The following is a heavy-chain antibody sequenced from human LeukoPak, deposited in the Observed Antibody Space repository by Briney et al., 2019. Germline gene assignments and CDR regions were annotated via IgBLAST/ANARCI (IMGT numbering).Heavy chain of an antibody. D-gene: IGHD6-6*01. J-gene: IGHJ5*02. V-gene: IGHV4-59*01. Sequence: PSETLSLTCTVSGGSISSYYWSWIRQPPGKGLEWIGYIYYSGSTYYNPSLRSRVTISVDTSKNQFSLKLSSVTAADTAVYYCARGLAARRSFAPWGQGTLVTVSS. CDR3: ARGLAARRSFAP. CDR2: IYYSGST. CDR1: GGSISSYY.